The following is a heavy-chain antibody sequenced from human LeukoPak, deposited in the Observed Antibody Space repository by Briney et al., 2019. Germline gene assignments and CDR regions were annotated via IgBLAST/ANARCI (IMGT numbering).Heavy chain of an antibody. CDR1: GGTFSSYA. CDR2: IIPILGIA. Sequence: SVKVSCKASGGTFSSYAISWVRQAPGQGLEWMGRIIPILGIANYAQKFQGRRTITADKSTSTAYMELSSLRSEDRAVYYCASLYCSGGSCYSGDAFDIWGQGTMVTVSS. V-gene: IGHV1-69*04. CDR3: ASLYCSGGSCYSGDAFDI. J-gene: IGHJ3*02. D-gene: IGHD2-15*01.